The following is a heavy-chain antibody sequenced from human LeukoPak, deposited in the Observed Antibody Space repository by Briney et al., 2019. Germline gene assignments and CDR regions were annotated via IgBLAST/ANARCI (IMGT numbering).Heavy chain of an antibody. D-gene: IGHD2-15*01. J-gene: IGHJ6*02. CDR3: AKDGGGYCSGGSCYSGDYYYGMDV. Sequence: GGSLRLSCAASGFTFDDYAMHWVRQAPGKGLEWVAFIRYDGGGTYYAHSVKGRFTISRDNSKNTLYLELNSLRAEDTAVYYCAKDGGGYCSGGSCYSGDYYYGMDVWGQGTTVTVSS. V-gene: IGHV3-30*02. CDR2: IRYDGGGT. CDR1: GFTFDDYA.